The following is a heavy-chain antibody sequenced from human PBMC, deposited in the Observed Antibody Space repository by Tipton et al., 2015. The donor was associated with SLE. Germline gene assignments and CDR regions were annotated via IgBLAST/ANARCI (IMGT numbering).Heavy chain of an antibody. CDR1: GYSFTNFW. Sequence: QSGAEVKKPGESLRISCKGSGYSFTNFWINWVRQMPGKGLEWMGKIDPTDSYINYSPSFQGHVTISADKSISTAYLQWSSLKASDTAMYYCAREGDYDSSVMKDYYMDVWGKGTTVTVSS. J-gene: IGHJ6*03. CDR2: IDPTDSYI. V-gene: IGHV5-10-1*01. CDR3: AREGDYDSSVMKDYYMDV. D-gene: IGHD3-22*01.